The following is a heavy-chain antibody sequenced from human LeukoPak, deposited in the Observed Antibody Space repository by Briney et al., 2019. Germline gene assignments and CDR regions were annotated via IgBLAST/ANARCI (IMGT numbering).Heavy chain of an antibody. V-gene: IGHV1-69*01. J-gene: IGHJ4*02. Sequence: GASVKVSCKASGGTFSSYAISWVRQAPGQGLEWMGGIIPIFGTANYAQKSQGRVTITADESTSTAYMELSSLRSEDTAVYYCARDGEGYYGSGSYYTLWFDYWGQGTLVTVSS. CDR1: GGTFSSYA. D-gene: IGHD3-10*01. CDR2: IIPIFGTA. CDR3: ARDGEGYYGSGSYYTLWFDY.